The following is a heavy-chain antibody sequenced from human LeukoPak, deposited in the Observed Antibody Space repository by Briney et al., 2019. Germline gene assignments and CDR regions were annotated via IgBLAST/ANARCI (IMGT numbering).Heavy chain of an antibody. CDR2: ISGSGGST. CDR1: GFTFSSYA. D-gene: IGHD3-16*01. J-gene: IGHJ6*02. CDR3: WITFGGSRYYYYGMDV. V-gene: IGHV3-23*01. Sequence: GGSLRLSCAASGFTFSSYAMSWVRQAPGKGLEWVSAISGSGGSTYYADSVKGRFTISRDNSKNTLYLQMNSLRAEDTAVNYCWITFGGSRYYYYGMDVWGQGTTVTVSS.